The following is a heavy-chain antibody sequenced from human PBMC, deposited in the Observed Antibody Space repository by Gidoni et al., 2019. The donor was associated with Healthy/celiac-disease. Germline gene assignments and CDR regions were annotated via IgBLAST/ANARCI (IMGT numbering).Heavy chain of an antibody. CDR2: ISAYNGNT. J-gene: IGHJ4*02. CDR1: GYTFTSYG. CDR3: ARDIGYCSSTSCHGIFDY. Sequence: QVQLVQSGAEVKKPGASVKVSCKASGYTFTSYGISWVRQAPGQGLEWMGWISAYNGNTNYAQKLQGRVTMTPYTSTSTAYMELRSLRSDDTAVYYCARDIGYCSSTSCHGIFDYWGQGTLVTVSS. D-gene: IGHD2-2*03. V-gene: IGHV1-18*01.